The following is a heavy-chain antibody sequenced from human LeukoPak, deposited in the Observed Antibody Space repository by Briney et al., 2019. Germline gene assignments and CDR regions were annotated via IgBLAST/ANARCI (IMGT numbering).Heavy chain of an antibody. D-gene: IGHD1-26*01. CDR2: IYTTGIT. Sequence: SDTLTLTCTVSGGSLSNFYWSWLRQAAGKRLEWIGLIYTTGITDYNPSLKSRVTMSIDTSKNQFSLRLSSVTAADTAVYYCARDLGRYDYSGHG. CDR3: ARDLGRYDY. V-gene: IGHV4-4*07. J-gene: IGHJ4*01. CDR1: GGSLSNFY.